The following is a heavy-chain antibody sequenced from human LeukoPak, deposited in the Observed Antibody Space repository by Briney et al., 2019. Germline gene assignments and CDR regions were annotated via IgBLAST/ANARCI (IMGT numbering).Heavy chain of an antibody. V-gene: IGHV1-46*01. D-gene: IGHD3-3*01. CDR1: GYTFTSYY. J-gene: IGHJ4*02. Sequence: GASVKVSCKASGYTFTSYYMHWVRQAPGQGLEWMGIINPSGGSTSYAQKFQGRVTMTRDMSTSTVYMELSSLRSEDTAVYYCARDRYRSYDFWSGRPLNYFDYWGQGTLVTVSS. CDR2: INPSGGST. CDR3: ARDRYRSYDFWSGRPLNYFDY.